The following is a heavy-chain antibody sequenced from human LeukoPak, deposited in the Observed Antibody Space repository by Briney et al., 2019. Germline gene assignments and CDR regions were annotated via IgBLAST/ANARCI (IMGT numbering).Heavy chain of an antibody. V-gene: IGHV3-23*01. Sequence: GGSLRLSCVASGLTFSSYAVSWVRQAPGKGLEWVSAISGSGDTSFYADSVKGRFTISRDNSQNTLYLQLNSLRVEDTAVYYCAKLSTYGDSTEDHWGQGTLVTVSS. CDR3: AKLSTYGDSTEDH. CDR2: ISGSGDTS. CDR1: GLTFSSYA. D-gene: IGHD4-17*01. J-gene: IGHJ4*02.